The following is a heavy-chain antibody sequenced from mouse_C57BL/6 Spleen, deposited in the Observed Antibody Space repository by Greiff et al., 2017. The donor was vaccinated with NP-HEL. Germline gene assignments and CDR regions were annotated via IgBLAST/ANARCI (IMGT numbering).Heavy chain of an antibody. CDR1: GYAFSSSW. CDR3: ARGGYYGSSLYYFDY. CDR2: IYPGDGDT. J-gene: IGHJ2*01. Sequence: QVQLQQSGPELVKPGASVKISCKASGYAFSSSWMNWVKQRPGKGLEWIGRIYPGDGDTNYNGKFKGKATLTADKSSRTAYMQFSSLTSEDSSVYFCARGGYYGSSLYYFDYWGQGTTLTVSS. V-gene: IGHV1-82*01. D-gene: IGHD1-1*01.